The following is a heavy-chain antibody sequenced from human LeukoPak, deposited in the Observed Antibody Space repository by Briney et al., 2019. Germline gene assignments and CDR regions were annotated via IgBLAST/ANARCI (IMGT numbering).Heavy chain of an antibody. V-gene: IGHV3-21*01. D-gene: IGHD3-22*01. CDR2: ISSSSSYI. CDR3: AKNYYDSSGLFDY. J-gene: IGHJ4*02. CDR1: GFTINSYS. Sequence: GGSLRLSCAASGFTINSYSMNWVRQAPGKGLEWVSSISSSSSYIYYADSVKGRFTISRDNAKNSLHLQMNSLRAEDTAVYYCAKNYYDSSGLFDYWGQGTLVIVSS.